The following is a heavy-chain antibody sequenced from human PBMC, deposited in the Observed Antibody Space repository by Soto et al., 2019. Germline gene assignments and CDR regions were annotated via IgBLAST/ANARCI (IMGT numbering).Heavy chain of an antibody. J-gene: IGHJ3*02. CDR3: ARGYRGGRPKGAFDI. V-gene: IGHV5-51*01. CDR1: GYSFTSYW. Sequence: PGASLKISCKGSGYSFTSYWIGLLRQMPWKGLEWMGIIYPGDSDTRYSPSFQGQVTSSADKSISTAYMQWSSLKASDTAMYYCARGYRGGRPKGAFDIWGQGTMVTVSS. D-gene: IGHD2-15*01. CDR2: IYPGDSDT.